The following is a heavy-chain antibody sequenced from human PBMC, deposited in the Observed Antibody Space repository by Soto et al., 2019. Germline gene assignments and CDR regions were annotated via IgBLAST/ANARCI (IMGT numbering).Heavy chain of an antibody. CDR3: ATRITMIVVVTGMDAFDI. V-gene: IGHV1-69*06. Sequence: QVQLVQSGAEVKKPGSSVKVSCKASGGTFSSYAISWVRQAPGQGLEWMGGIIPIFGTANYAQKFQGRVTITGDKSTSTAYMELSSLRSEDTAMYYCATRITMIVVVTGMDAFDIWGQGTMVTVSS. CDR2: IIPIFGTA. J-gene: IGHJ3*02. D-gene: IGHD3-22*01. CDR1: GGTFSSYA.